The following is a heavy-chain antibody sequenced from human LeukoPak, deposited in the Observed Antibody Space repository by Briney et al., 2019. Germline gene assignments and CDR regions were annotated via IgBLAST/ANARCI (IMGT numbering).Heavy chain of an antibody. V-gene: IGHV4-39*07. D-gene: IGHD2-2*01. Sequence: SETLSLTCTVSGGSISSGSYYWSWIRQPAGKGLEWIGSIYYSGSTYYNPSLKSRVTISVDTSKNQFSLKLSSVTAADTAVYYCARDFWCSSTSCLNWFDPWGQGTLVTVSS. CDR1: GGSISSGSYY. CDR2: IYYSGST. CDR3: ARDFWCSSTSCLNWFDP. J-gene: IGHJ5*02.